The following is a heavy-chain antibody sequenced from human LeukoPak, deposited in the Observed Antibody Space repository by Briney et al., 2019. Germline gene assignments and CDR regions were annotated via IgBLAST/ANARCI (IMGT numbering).Heavy chain of an antibody. J-gene: IGHJ4*02. CDR3: ASSIVADGTSPFDY. V-gene: IGHV3-48*04. CDR1: GFTFSSYS. D-gene: IGHD6-13*01. Sequence: QTGGSLRLSCAASGFTFSSYSMNWVRQAPGEGLEWVSYISSSGGTIYYADSVKGRITISRDNAKNSLYLQMNSLRAEDTAVYYCASSIVADGTSPFDYWGQGTLVTVSS. CDR2: ISSSGGTI.